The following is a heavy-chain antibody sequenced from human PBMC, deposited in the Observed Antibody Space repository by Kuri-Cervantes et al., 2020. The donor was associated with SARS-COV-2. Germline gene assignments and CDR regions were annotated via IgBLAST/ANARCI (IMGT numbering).Heavy chain of an antibody. V-gene: IGHV4-39*01. D-gene: IGHD3-22*01. CDR2: IYYSGST. CDR1: GGSISSSSYY. Sequence: GSLRLSCTVSGGSISSSSYYWGWIRQPPGKGLEWIGSIYYSGSTYYNPSLKSRVTISVDTSKNQFSLKLSSVTAADTAVYYCARLGYDSSGYKDYYFDYWGQGTLVTVSS. CDR3: ARLGYDSSGYKDYYFDY. J-gene: IGHJ4*02.